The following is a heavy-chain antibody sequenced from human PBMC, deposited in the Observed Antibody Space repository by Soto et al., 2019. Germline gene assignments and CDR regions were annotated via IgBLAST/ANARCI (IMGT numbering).Heavy chain of an antibody. CDR1: GGSVSNGGYF. V-gene: IGHV4-31*03. Sequence: QVHLQESGPGLVKPSQTLSLICTVSGGSVSNGGYFWSWVRPHPGKGLEWIGYIYYNGNTRDNPSLRSRVSISSDRSKNQCALHLSSVTAADTGVYYCARYHGTGAGFDYWGQGSLVPVAS. D-gene: IGHD6-13*01. J-gene: IGHJ4*02. CDR3: ARYHGTGAGFDY. CDR2: IYYNGNT.